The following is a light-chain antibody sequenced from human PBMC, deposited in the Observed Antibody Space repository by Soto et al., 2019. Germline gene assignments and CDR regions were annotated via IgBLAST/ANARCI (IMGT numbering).Light chain of an antibody. Sequence: QSVLTQPASVSGSPGQSITISCTGTSSDVGGYNYVSWYQQHPGKAPKLMIYEVSNQPSGVSNRFSGSKSGNTASLTISGLQAGDEADYYCSSYTSSSTLYVFGTGTKVTVL. J-gene: IGLJ1*01. CDR1: SSDVGGYNY. CDR3: SSYTSSSTLYV. V-gene: IGLV2-14*01. CDR2: EVS.